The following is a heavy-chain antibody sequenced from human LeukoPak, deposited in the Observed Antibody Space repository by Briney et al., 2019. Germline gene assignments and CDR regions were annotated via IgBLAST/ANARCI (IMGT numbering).Heavy chain of an antibody. CDR2: IYHSGST. D-gene: IGHD3-3*01. J-gene: IGHJ4*02. V-gene: IGHV4-30-2*01. CDR1: GGSISSGGYS. CDR3: ATNYYDFWSGYYFDY. Sequence: SQTLSLTCAVSGGSISSGGYSWSWIRQPPGKGLEWIGYIYHSGSTYYNPSLKSRVTISVDRSKNQFSLKLSSVTAADTAVYYCATNYYDFWSGYYFDYWGQGTLVTVSS.